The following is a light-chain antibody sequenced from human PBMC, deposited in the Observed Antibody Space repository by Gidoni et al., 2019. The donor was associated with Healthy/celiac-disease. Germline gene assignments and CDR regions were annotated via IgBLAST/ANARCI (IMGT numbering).Light chain of an antibody. V-gene: IGKV1-39*01. CDR1: QSISSY. CDR2: AAS. Sequence: PSSLSASVGDRVTITCRTSQSISSYLNWYQQKPGKAPKLLIYAASSLQSGVPSRFSGSGSGTDFTLTISSLQPEDFATYYCQQSYSTPRTFGQGTKVEIK. CDR3: QQSYSTPRT. J-gene: IGKJ1*01.